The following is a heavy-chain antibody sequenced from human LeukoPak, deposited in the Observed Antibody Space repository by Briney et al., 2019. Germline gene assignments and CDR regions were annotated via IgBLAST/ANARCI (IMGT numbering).Heavy chain of an antibody. CDR3: AHRRRIVAAGKTPFDY. D-gene: IGHD6-13*01. CDR1: GFSLSTSGVG. J-gene: IGHJ4*02. CDR2: IYWDDDK. V-gene: IGHV2-5*02. Sequence: SGPTLVKPTQTLTLTCTLSGFSLSTSGVGVGWIRQPPGKALEWLALIYWDDDKRYSPSLKSRLTITKDTSKNQVVLTMTNMDPVDTATYYCAHRRRIVAAGKTPFDYCGQGILVTVSS.